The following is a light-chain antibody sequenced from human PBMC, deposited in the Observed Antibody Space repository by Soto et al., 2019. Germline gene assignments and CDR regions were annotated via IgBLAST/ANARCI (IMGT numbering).Light chain of an antibody. J-gene: IGKJ1*01. Sequence: EVLMTQSPATLSVSPGEIATLSFRASQSVSGKLAWYQQKPGQAPRLLIYDASTRATGIPARFSGSGSGTEFTLTISSLQSEDFAVYYCQQSNNWPWTFGQGTKVDIK. CDR1: QSVSGK. CDR2: DAS. V-gene: IGKV3-15*01. CDR3: QQSNNWPWT.